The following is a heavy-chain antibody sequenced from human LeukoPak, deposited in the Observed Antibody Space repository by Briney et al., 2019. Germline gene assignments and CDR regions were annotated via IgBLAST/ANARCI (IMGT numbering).Heavy chain of an antibody. CDR3: ARGLGYCSSTSCFNFDY. D-gene: IGHD2-2*01. J-gene: IGHJ4*02. Sequence: PGGSLRLSCAASVFTFSSYSMNWVRQAPGKGLEWVSSISSSSSYIYYADSVKGRFTISRDNAKNSLYLQMNSLRAEDTAVYYCARGLGYCSSTSCFNFDYWGQGTLVTVSS. CDR2: ISSSSSYI. CDR1: VFTFSSYS. V-gene: IGHV3-21*01.